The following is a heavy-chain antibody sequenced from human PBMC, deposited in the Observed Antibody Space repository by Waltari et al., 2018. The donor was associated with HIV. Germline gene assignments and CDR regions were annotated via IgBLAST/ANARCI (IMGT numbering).Heavy chain of an antibody. CDR3: ARDSRDNSWSLNFFDP. CDR1: GFTFNSYS. J-gene: IGHJ5*02. CDR2: IGSRGTCT. V-gene: IGHV3-21*01. Sequence: EVQLVESGGGPVKPGGSLRLSCRASGFTFNSYSLNWDRQDPGNELEWISPIGSRGTCTCHADSVRGRFTNSRDNDDKSVYLQMNSLRAEDTAVYYCARDSRDNSWSLNFFDPWGQGTLVTVSS. D-gene: IGHD6-13*01.